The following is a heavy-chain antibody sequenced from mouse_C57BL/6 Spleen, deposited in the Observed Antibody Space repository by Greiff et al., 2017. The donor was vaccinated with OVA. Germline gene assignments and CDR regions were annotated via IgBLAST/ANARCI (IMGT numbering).Heavy chain of an antibody. CDR2: ISSGGSYT. V-gene: IGHV5-6*02. CDR3: ARHPVITTVVAHWYFDV. D-gene: IGHD1-1*01. Sequence: DVMLVESGGDLVKPGGSLKLSCAASGFTFSSYGMSWVRQTPDKRLEWVATISSGGSYTYYPDSVKGRFTISRDNAKNTLYLQMSSLKSEDTAMYYCARHPVITTVVAHWYFDVWGTGTTVTVSS. CDR1: GFTFSSYG. J-gene: IGHJ1*03.